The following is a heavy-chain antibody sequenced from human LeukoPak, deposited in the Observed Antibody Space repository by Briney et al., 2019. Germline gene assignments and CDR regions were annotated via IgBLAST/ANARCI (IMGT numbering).Heavy chain of an antibody. CDR2: INHSGST. J-gene: IGHJ5*02. Sequence: SETLSLTCAVYGGSFSGYYWSWIRQPPGKGLEWIGEINHSGSTNYNPSLKSRVTISVDTSKNQFSLKLSSVTAADTAVYYCARDCGGDCYSTWGQGTLVTVSS. CDR1: GGSFSGYY. CDR3: ARDCGGDCYST. V-gene: IGHV4-34*01. D-gene: IGHD2-21*02.